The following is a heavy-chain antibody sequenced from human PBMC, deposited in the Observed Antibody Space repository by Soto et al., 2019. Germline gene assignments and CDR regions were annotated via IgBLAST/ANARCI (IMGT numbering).Heavy chain of an antibody. J-gene: IGHJ6*02. V-gene: IGHV4-59*01. D-gene: IGHD6-19*01. CDR3: ARGVGQWLGGVGPEDYYYYGMDV. CDR2: IYYSGST. CDR1: GGSISSYY. Sequence: SETLSLTCTVSGGSISSYYWSWIRQPPGKGLEWIGYIYYSGSTNYNPSLKSRVTISVDTSKNQFSLKLSSVTAADTAVYYCARGVGQWLGGVGPEDYYYYGMDVWGQGTTVTVSS.